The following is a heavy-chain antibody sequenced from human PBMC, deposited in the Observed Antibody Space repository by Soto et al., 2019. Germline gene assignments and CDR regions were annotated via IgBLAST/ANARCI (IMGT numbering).Heavy chain of an antibody. D-gene: IGHD3-10*01. J-gene: IGHJ6*02. CDR1: GFTVSSNY. V-gene: IGHV3-66*01. CDR2: IYSGGST. Sequence: GGSLRLSCAASGFTVSSNYMSWVRQAPGKGLEWVSFIYSGGSTYYADSVKGRFTISRDKSKNTLYLQMNSLRADDTAMYYCARDRFRYGMAVWGQGTTVTVSS. CDR3: ARDRFRYGMAV.